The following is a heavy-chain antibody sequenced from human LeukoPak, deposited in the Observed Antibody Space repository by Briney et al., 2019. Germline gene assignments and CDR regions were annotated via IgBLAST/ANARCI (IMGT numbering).Heavy chain of an antibody. CDR2: IYYSGST. CDR1: GGSISRSNYY. Sequence: SETLSLTCTVSGGSISRSNYYWGWVRQPPGKGLEWIGNIYYSGSTDYNPSLKSRVTISVDTSKNQFSLKLSSVTAADTAVYYCARRNGGSSNFQYWGQGTLVTVSS. J-gene: IGHJ1*01. D-gene: IGHD1-26*01. V-gene: IGHV4-39*01. CDR3: ARRNGGSSNFQY.